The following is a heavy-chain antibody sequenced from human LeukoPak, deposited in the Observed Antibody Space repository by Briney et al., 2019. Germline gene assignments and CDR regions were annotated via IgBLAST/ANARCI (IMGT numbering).Heavy chain of an antibody. Sequence: GASVKVSCKAPGYTFSSYGISWVRQAPGQGLKWMGWISGYNANAKYAQKLQGRVTMTTDTSTSTVLMELRSLRSDDTAVYYCARDTYDFLTGRYSGSGGDYWGQGTLVTVSS. CDR1: GYTFSSYG. J-gene: IGHJ4*02. D-gene: IGHD3-9*01. CDR3: ARDTYDFLTGRYSGSGGDY. CDR2: ISGYNANA. V-gene: IGHV1-18*01.